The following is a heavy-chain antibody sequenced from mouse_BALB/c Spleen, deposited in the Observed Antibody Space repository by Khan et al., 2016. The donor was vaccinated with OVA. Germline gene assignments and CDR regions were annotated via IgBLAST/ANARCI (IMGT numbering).Heavy chain of an antibody. D-gene: IGHD1-1*01. V-gene: IGHV5-6-4*01. J-gene: IGHJ2*01. CDR1: GFTFSSYS. CDR2: ITSGGSYT. CDR3: TGDRNYYGSSFYFDY. Sequence: EVELVESGGGLVKPGGSLRLSCEASGFTFSSYSMSWVRQTPEKRLEWVATITSGGSYTYYPDSVQGRFTISRDNAKNTLYLQMSSLKSEDTAIYYCTGDRNYYGSSFYFDYWGQGTTLTVSS.